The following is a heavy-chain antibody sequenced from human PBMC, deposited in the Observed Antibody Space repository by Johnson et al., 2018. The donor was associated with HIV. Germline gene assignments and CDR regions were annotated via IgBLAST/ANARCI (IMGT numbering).Heavy chain of an antibody. Sequence: VQLVESGGGLVQPGGSLRLSCAASGFTFSSYWMSWVRQAPGKGLEWVAKIKQDGREKYYVDSVKGRFTISRANAKNSLYLKMNSLRAEYTALYYCVSGSWEIGAFDIWGQGTMIAVSS. D-gene: IGHD1-26*01. CDR2: IKQDGREK. J-gene: IGHJ3*02. CDR1: GFTFSSYW. V-gene: IGHV3-7*03. CDR3: VSGSWEIGAFDI.